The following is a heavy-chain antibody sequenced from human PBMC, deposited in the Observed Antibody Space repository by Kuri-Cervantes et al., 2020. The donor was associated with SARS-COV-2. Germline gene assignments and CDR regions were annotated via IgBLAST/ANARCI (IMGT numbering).Heavy chain of an antibody. CDR1: GFTFSSYA. V-gene: IGHV3-23*01. Sequence: GGSLRLSCAASGFTFSSYAMSWVRQAQGKGRVWVSAISSSGGSTNYADSVKGRFTTSRNNSKNTLYLQMNSLRAEDTALYYCERKGPGGWYFDLWCRGTLVTVSS. CDR3: ERKGPGGWYFDL. J-gene: IGHJ2*01. D-gene: IGHD3-10*01. CDR2: ISSSGGST.